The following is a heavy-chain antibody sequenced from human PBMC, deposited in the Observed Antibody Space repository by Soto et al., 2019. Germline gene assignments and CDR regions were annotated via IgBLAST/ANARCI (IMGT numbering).Heavy chain of an antibody. CDR3: AKENYYDSSGYFYYYYGMDV. D-gene: IGHD3-22*01. V-gene: IGHV3-23*01. J-gene: IGHJ6*02. CDR2: ISGSGGST. CDR1: GFTFSSYA. Sequence: GGSLRLSCSASGFTFSSYAMSWVRQAPGKGLEWVSAISGSGGSTYYADSVKGRFTISRDNSKNTLYLQMNSLRAEDTAVYYCAKENYYDSSGYFYYYYGMDVWGQGTTVTVSS.